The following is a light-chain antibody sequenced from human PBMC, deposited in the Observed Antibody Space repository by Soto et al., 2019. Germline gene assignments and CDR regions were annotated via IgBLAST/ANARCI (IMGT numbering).Light chain of an antibody. CDR3: QQYDGSIT. J-gene: IGKJ5*01. Sequence: PGESATLSCRASQSVSSNYLAWYQQKPGRAPRLLIYGASNRATGIPDRFSGSGSGTDFTLTISRLEPEDFAVFYCQQYDGSITFGQGTRLEIE. CDR2: GAS. V-gene: IGKV3-20*01. CDR1: QSVSSNY.